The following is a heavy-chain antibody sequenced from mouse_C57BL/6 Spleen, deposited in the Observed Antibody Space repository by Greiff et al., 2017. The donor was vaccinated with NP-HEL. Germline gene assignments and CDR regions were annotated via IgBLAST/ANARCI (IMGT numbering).Heavy chain of an antibody. D-gene: IGHD2-3*01. J-gene: IGHJ4*01. CDR2: INPSSGYT. Sequence: VQLQQSGAELARPGASVKMSCKASGYTFTSYTMHWVKQRPGQGLEWIGYINPSSGYTKYNQKFKDKATLTADNSSSTAYMQLSSLTSEDSAVYYCARSDDGYYLYAMDYWGQGTSVTVSS. CDR1: GYTFTSYT. V-gene: IGHV1-4*01. CDR3: ARSDDGYYLYAMDY.